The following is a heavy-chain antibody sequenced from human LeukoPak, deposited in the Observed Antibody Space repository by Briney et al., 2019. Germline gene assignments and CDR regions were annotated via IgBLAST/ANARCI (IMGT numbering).Heavy chain of an antibody. V-gene: IGHV3-74*01. CDR1: GFTFSNYW. Sequence: GGSLRLSCAASGFTFSNYWMHWVRQAPGKGLVWVSRINSDGTSINYADSVKGRFTISRDNSKNTLYLQMNSLRAEDTAVYYCAKAIKDSSGYYYDWFDPWGQGTLVTVSS. J-gene: IGHJ5*02. D-gene: IGHD3-22*01. CDR3: AKAIKDSSGYYYDWFDP. CDR2: INSDGTSI.